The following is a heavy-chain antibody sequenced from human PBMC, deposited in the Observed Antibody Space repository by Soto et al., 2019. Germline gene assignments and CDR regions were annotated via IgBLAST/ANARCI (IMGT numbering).Heavy chain of an antibody. CDR3: AKSLVARPYDY. V-gene: IGHV3-23*01. CDR2: ISGSGGNT. J-gene: IGHJ4*02. Sequence: EVQLLESGGGLVQPGGSLRLSCAASGFTFSSYAMSWVRQAPGKGLEWVSAISGSGGNTYYADSVKGRFTISRDNSKNTLDLQMNSRRAEETAVYYCAKSLVARPYDYWGQGTLVTVSS. CDR1: GFTFSSYA. D-gene: IGHD6-6*01.